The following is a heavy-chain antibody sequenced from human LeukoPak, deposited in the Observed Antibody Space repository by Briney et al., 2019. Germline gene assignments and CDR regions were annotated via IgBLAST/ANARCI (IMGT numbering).Heavy chain of an antibody. CDR1: GYTFCSYW. D-gene: IGHD2-8*01. Sequence: SGGSLRLSCAASGYTFCSYWMHWVRQAPWKGLVWVSRINSDGSSTSYADSVKGRFTISRDNAKNTLYLQMNSLRAEDTAVYYCARDSIGLNDYWGQGTLVTVSS. J-gene: IGHJ4*02. CDR2: INSDGSST. V-gene: IGHV3-74*01. CDR3: ARDSIGLNDY.